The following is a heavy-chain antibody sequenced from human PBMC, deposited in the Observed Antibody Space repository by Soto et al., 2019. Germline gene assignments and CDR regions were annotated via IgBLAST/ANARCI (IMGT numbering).Heavy chain of an antibody. CDR2: ISAYNGNT. D-gene: IGHD3-10*01. V-gene: IGHV1-18*01. J-gene: IGHJ6*02. CDR1: GYSFTSYG. CDR3: ARDNGFGESDV. Sequence: QVQLVQSGAEVEKPGASVKVCCKASGYSFTSYGISWVRQAPGQGLEWMGWISAYNGNTNYAQKLQGRVTITTDTSTSTAYMELRSLRPDDTAVYYCARDNGFGESDVWGQGTTVTVSS.